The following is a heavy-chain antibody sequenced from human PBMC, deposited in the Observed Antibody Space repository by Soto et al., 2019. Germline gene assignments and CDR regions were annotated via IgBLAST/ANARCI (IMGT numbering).Heavy chain of an antibody. Sequence: ASVKVSCKASGYTFTNYGISWVRQAPGQGLEWMGWISAYNGNTNYAQKLQGRVTMTTDTSTSTAYMELRSLRSDDTAVYYCARGLQTMVPGVIIPYCFDSWGQGTQVTVSS. V-gene: IGHV1-18*01. D-gene: IGHD3-10*01. CDR2: ISAYNGNT. J-gene: IGHJ4*02. CDR1: GYTFTNYG. CDR3: ARGLQTMVPGVIIPYCFDS.